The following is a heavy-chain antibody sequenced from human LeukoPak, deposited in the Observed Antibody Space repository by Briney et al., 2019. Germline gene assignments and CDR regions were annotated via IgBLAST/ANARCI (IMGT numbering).Heavy chain of an antibody. J-gene: IGHJ6*02. Sequence: ASVKVSCKASGYTFTSYDINWVRQATGQGLEWMGWMNPNSGNTGYAQKFQGRVTMTRNTSISTAYMELSSLRSEDTAVYYCAGGSYDFWSGYLGYYYYGMDVWGQGTTVTVSS. CDR3: AGGSYDFWSGYLGYYYYGMDV. CDR1: GYTFTSYD. CDR2: MNPNSGNT. V-gene: IGHV1-8*01. D-gene: IGHD3-3*01.